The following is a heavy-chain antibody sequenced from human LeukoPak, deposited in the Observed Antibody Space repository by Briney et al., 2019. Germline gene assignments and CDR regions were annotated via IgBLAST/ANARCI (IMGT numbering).Heavy chain of an antibody. D-gene: IGHD6-19*01. J-gene: IGHJ4*02. CDR2: INQDGSEK. CDR3: ARLSSGWYGDFDY. V-gene: IGHV3-7*03. CDR1: GFTFSSYW. Sequence: GGSLRLSCAASGFTFSSYWMSWVRQAPGKGLEWVANINQDGSEKYYVDSVKGRFTISRDNAQNSLHLQMNSLRAEDTAVYYCARLSSGWYGDFDYWGQGTLVTVSS.